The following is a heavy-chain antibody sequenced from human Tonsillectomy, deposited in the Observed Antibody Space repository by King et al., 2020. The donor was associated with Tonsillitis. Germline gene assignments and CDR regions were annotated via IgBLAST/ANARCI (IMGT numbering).Heavy chain of an antibody. V-gene: IGHV3-21*01. J-gene: IGHJ5*02. CDR1: GFTFSSYS. D-gene: IGHD3-10*01. Sequence: VQLVESGGGLVKPGGSLRLSCAASGFTFSSYSMNWVRQAPGKGLEWVSYISSSSSYIYYADSVKGRFTISRDNAKNSLYLQMNSLRAEDTAVYYCARGPLPIRSWFDPWGQGTLVTVSS. CDR2: ISSSSSYI. CDR3: ARGPLPIRSWFDP.